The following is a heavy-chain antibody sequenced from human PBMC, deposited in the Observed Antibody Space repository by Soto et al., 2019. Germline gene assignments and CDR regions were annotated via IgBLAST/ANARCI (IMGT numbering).Heavy chain of an antibody. D-gene: IGHD6-6*01. V-gene: IGHV4-59*01. CDR2: IYYSGST. Sequence: SETLYLTCTGSGGSISSYYWSWIRQPPGKGLEWIGYIYYSGSTNYNPSLKSRVTISVDTSKNQFSLKLSSVTAADTAVYYCARVGAARVDAFDIWGQGTMVTVSS. CDR3: ARVGAARVDAFDI. CDR1: GGSISSYY. J-gene: IGHJ3*02.